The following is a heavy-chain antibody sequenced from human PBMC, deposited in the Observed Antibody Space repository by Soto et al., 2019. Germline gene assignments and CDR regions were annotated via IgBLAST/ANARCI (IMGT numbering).Heavy chain of an antibody. CDR1: GGTFNNYP. Sequence: SVKVSCKASGGTFNNYPITWVRQAPGEGLEWMGGSIPIFGTANYAQKFQGRVTISVDESTSTAYMELSSLRSEDTAVYYCARGRAYSAIDRYYSGDIDVWGQGTTVTVSS. V-gene: IGHV1-69*13. CDR3: ARGRAYSAIDRYYSGDIDV. CDR2: SIPIFGTA. J-gene: IGHJ3*01. D-gene: IGHD2-21*01.